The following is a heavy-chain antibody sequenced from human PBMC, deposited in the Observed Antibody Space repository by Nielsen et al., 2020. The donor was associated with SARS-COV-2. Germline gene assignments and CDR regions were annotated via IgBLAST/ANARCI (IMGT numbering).Heavy chain of an antibody. D-gene: IGHD3-3*01. J-gene: IGHJ6*02. Sequence: SETLSLTCTVSGGSISSSSYYWGWIRQPPGKGLEWIGSIYYSGSTYYNPSLKSRVTISVDTSKNQFSLKLSSVTAADTAVYYCARQCADTIFGVAPCYYGMDVWGQGTTVTVSS. CDR2: IYYSGST. CDR3: ARQCADTIFGVAPCYYGMDV. CDR1: GGSISSSSYY. V-gene: IGHV4-39*01.